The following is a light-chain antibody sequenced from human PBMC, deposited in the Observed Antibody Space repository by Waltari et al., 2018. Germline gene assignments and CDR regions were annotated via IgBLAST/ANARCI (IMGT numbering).Light chain of an antibody. J-gene: IGKJ3*01. Sequence: ELVMTQSPATLSVSPGERATLFCRASQSISSQLAWYQQKPGQAPRLLIYGASTRATGCPSRFSGSGSGTEFTLTISSLQSEDFAVYFCQQYHESPPITFGPGSKVDIK. CDR1: QSISSQ. V-gene: IGKV3-15*01. CDR2: GAS. CDR3: QQYHESPPIT.